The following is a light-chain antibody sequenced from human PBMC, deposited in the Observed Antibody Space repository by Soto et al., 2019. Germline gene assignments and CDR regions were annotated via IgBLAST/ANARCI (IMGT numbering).Light chain of an antibody. V-gene: IGLV2-14*01. CDR1: SSDVGGYNY. J-gene: IGLJ2*01. CDR3: RSYTSSNTQVL. Sequence: QSALTQPASVSGSPGQSITISCTGSSSDVGGYNYVSWYQQHPGKAPKLMIYDVSNRPSGVSNRFSGSKSGNTASLTISGLQAEDEADYYCRSYTSSNTQVLFGGWTKLTVL. CDR2: DVS.